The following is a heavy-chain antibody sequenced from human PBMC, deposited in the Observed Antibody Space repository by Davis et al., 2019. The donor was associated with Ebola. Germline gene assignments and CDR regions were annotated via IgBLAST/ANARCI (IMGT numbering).Heavy chain of an antibody. Sequence: SGPTLVKPTETLTLTCTVSGFSLSNARMGVSWIRQPPGKALEWLAHIFSNDEKSYSTSLKSRLTISKDTSKSQVVLTMTNMDPVDTATYYCARISRAQWLEPQLVDAFDIWGQGTMVTVSS. CDR3: ARISRAQWLEPQLVDAFDI. J-gene: IGHJ3*02. CDR1: GFSLSNARMG. D-gene: IGHD6-19*01. V-gene: IGHV2-26*01. CDR2: IFSNDEK.